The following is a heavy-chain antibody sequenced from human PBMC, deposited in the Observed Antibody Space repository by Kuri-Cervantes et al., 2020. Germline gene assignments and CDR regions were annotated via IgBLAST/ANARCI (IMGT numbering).Heavy chain of an antibody. Sequence: GGSLRLSCAASGFTFSSSWMHWVCQAPEKGLEWVADIKCDGSEKYYVDSVKGRLTISRDNAKNSLYLQMNSLRAEDTAVYYCARGARYYYMDVWGKGTTVTVSS. J-gene: IGHJ6*03. CDR1: GFTFSSSW. CDR3: ARGARYYYMDV. CDR2: IKCDGSEK. V-gene: IGHV3-52*01.